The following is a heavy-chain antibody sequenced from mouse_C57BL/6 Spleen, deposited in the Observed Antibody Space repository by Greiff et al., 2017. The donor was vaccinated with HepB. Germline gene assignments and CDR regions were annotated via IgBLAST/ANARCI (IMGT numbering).Heavy chain of an antibody. J-gene: IGHJ2*01. CDR1: GYTFTSYW. D-gene: IGHD4-1*01. Sequence: VQLQQSGAELVKPGASVKMSCKASGYTFTSYWITWVKQGPGQGLEWIGDIYPGSGSTNYNEKFKSKATLTVDTSSSTAYMQLSSLTSEDSAVYYCARLGLGREYFDYWGQGTTLTVSS. CDR2: IYPGSGST. V-gene: IGHV1-55*01. CDR3: ARLGLGREYFDY.